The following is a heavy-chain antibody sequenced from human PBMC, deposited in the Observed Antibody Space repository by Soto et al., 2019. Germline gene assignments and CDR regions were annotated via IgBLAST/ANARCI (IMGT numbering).Heavy chain of an antibody. CDR3: ARGYYDLLTGSEGMDV. Sequence: QVQLVQSGAEVKKPGSSVKVSCKASGGTFSSYAISWVRQAPGQGLEGMGGSIPIFGTANYAQKFQGRVTITADESTSTAKVELSSLRAEDTAVYYCARGYYDLLTGSEGMDVWGQGTTVTVSS. CDR2: SIPIFGTA. V-gene: IGHV1-69*12. D-gene: IGHD3-9*01. CDR1: GGTFSSYA. J-gene: IGHJ6*02.